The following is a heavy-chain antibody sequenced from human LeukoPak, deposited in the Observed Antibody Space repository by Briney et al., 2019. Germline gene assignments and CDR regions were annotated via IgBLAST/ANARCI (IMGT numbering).Heavy chain of an antibody. CDR1: GFTFSSYS. CDR2: IGTSSSTI. CDR3: ARHDFGGNSGDY. D-gene: IGHD4-23*01. J-gene: IGHJ4*02. Sequence: GGSLRLSCAASGFTFSSYSMNWVRQAPGKGLEWVSYIGTSSSTIYYADSVKGRFTISRDNARNSLYLQMNSLRDEDTAVYYCARHDFGGNSGDYWGQGTLVTVSS. V-gene: IGHV3-48*02.